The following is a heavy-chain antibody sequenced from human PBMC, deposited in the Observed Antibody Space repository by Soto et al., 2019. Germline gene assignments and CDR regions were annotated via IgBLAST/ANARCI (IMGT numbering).Heavy chain of an antibody. V-gene: IGHV1-3*05. CDR3: ARAVAVAADFDY. Sequence: QVQLVQSGAEEKKPGASVKVSCKASGYTFTGYAMHRVRQAPGQRLEWMGWINAGNGNTKYLQKFQGRVTITRDTSASTAYMELSSLRSEDTAVYYCARAVAVAADFDYWGQGTLVTVSS. CDR2: INAGNGNT. J-gene: IGHJ4*02. CDR1: GYTFTGYA. D-gene: IGHD6-19*01.